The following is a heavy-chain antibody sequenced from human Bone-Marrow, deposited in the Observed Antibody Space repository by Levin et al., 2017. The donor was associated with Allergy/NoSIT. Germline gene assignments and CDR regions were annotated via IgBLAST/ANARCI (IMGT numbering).Heavy chain of an antibody. D-gene: IGHD4-17*01. CDR1: RFIFSSYA. CDR3: ARDPTVPSAPSYFDS. J-gene: IGHJ4*02. Sequence: AGGSLRLSCAASRFIFSSYAMNWVRQAPGKGLEWVSYISSSSSTIYYAASVEGRFTISRDNAKNSLYLQMNSLRDDDTAVYYCARDPTVPSAPSYFDSWGQGTLVTVSS. CDR2: ISSSSSTI. V-gene: IGHV3-48*02.